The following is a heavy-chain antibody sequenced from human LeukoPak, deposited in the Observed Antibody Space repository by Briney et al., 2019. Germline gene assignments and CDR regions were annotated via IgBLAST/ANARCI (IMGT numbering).Heavy chain of an antibody. CDR3: AKDRHGHYALDY. D-gene: IGHD4-17*01. CDR2: IPYRGSDN. CDR1: GFTISTYG. J-gene: IGHJ4*02. V-gene: IGHV3-30*02. Sequence: GGSLRLSCAASGFTISTYGMHWVRQAPGKGLEWEAFIPYRGSDNNYAASVKGRFTISRDNSKNMLYLQMNSLRLEDTAVYYCAKDRHGHYALDYCGQGTLVTVSS.